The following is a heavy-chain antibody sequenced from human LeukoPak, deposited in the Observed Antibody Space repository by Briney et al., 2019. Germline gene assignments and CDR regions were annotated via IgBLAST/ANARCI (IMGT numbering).Heavy chain of an antibody. J-gene: IGHJ5*02. V-gene: IGHV4-59*01. D-gene: IGHD3-10*01. CDR3: ARFDYGSGTFDP. CDR2: IYYSGST. CDR1: GGSISSYY. Sequence: SETLSLTCTVSGGSISSYYWSWIRQPPGKGLEWIGYIYYSGSTNYNPSLKSRVTILVDTSKNQFSLKLSSVTAADTAVYYCARFDYGSGTFDPWAREPWSPSPQ.